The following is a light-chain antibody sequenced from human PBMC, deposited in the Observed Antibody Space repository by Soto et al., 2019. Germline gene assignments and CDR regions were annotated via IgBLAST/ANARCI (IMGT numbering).Light chain of an antibody. V-gene: IGKV1-39*01. J-gene: IGKJ1*01. CDR1: QSISTY. CDR3: QQSYSSRT. Sequence: EIQMTQSPSSLSASVGDRVTITCRASQSISTYLIWYQQKPGKAAKLLIYAASNLHSGVPARYSGSGCATDITLSISSLQAEDFATYYCQQSYSSRTFGQGTKVEIK. CDR2: AAS.